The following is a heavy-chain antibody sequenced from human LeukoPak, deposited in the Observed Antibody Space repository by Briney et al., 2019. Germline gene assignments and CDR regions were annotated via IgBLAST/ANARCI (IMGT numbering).Heavy chain of an antibody. CDR3: ARGQDYYGSAPDY. D-gene: IGHD3-10*01. V-gene: IGHV3-21*01. Sequence: GGSLRLSCAASGFTFSSYSMNWVRQAPGKGLEWVSSISSSSSYIYYADSVKGRFTISRDNAKNSLYLQMNSLRAEDTAVYYCARGQDYYGSAPDYWGQGTLVTVSS. CDR2: ISSSSSYI. CDR1: GFTFSSYS. J-gene: IGHJ4*02.